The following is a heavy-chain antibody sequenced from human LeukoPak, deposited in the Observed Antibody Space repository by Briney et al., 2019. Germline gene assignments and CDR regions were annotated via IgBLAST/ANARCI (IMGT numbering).Heavy chain of an antibody. J-gene: IGHJ1*01. CDR2: ISGSGGST. D-gene: IGHD2-21*02. CDR1: GFTFSSYA. V-gene: IGHV3-23*01. CDR3: AKVIYCGGDCSEYFQH. Sequence: PGGSLRLSCAASGFTFSSYAMSWVRQAPGKGLEWVSAISGSGGSTYYADSVKGRFTISRDNSKNSLYLQMNSLRTEDTALYYCAKVIYCGGDCSEYFQHWGPGTLVTVSS.